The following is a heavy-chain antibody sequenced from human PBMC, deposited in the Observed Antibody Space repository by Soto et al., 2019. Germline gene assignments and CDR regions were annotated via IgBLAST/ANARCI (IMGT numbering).Heavy chain of an antibody. CDR1: GFTFSSYG. CDR3: ARAGEGFDM. D-gene: IGHD7-27*01. V-gene: IGHV3-33*01. J-gene: IGHJ3*02. CDR2: IWYDGSEK. Sequence: QVQLVESGGGVVQPGRSLRLSCAASGFTFSSYGMHWVRQAPGKGLEWVAVIWYDGSEKYYPDSVKGRFTISRDNSKNTLYLQMNSPRAEDTAVYYCARAGEGFDMWGQGTMVTVSS.